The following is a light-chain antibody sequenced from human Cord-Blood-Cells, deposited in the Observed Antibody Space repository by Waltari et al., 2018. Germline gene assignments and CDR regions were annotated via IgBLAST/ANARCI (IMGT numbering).Light chain of an antibody. CDR2: DVS. Sequence: QSALTQPASVSGSPGQSITISCTGTSSDVGGYNYVSWYQQHPGKAPKFMIYDVSNRPSGVSNRFSGSKSGNMASLTISGLQAEDEADYYCSSYTSSSTLYVVFGGGTKLTVL. J-gene: IGLJ2*01. CDR3: SSYTSSSTLYVV. CDR1: SSDVGGYNY. V-gene: IGLV2-14*01.